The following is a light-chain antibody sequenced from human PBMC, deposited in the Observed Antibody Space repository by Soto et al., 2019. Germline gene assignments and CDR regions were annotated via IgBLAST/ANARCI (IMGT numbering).Light chain of an antibody. J-gene: IGKJ3*01. Sequence: EIVLTQSPATLSLSPGERATLSCRARQSVSSYLAWYQQKPGQTPRLLIYDTSNRATGITARFSGSGSGTDFTLTISSLEPEDFAVYYWQQRTNWPIFTVGPGTKVDIK. CDR1: QSVSSY. CDR3: QQRTNWPIFT. V-gene: IGKV3-11*01. CDR2: DTS.